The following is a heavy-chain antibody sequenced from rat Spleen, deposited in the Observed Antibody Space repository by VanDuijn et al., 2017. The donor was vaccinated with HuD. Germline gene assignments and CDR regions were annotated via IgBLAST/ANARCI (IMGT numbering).Heavy chain of an antibody. CDR2: IWSGGST. CDR1: GFSLTNYG. Sequence: QVQLKESGPGLVQPSQTLSLTCTVSGFSLTNYGINWVRQPPGKGLEWIGAIWSGGSTDYNSALKSRLSISRDTSKSQVLLKMNSLQTGDTAMYFCARNAKYYYDGSYYYVHFDYWGQGVMVTVSS. D-gene: IGHD1-12*02. V-gene: IGHV2-16*01. J-gene: IGHJ2*01. CDR3: ARNAKYYYDGSYYYVHFDY.